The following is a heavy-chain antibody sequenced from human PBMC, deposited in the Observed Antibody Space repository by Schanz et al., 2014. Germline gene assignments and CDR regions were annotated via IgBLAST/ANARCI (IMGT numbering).Heavy chain of an antibody. J-gene: IGHJ6*02. CDR1: GFSFSNYA. CDR2: ISGFGTGA. V-gene: IGHV3-23*04. Sequence: VQLEESGGGVVQPGGSLRLSCAASGFSFSNYALVWVRQPPGKGLEWISGISGFGTGAYYADSVKGRFSISRDNSKNTQYLQMASLRAEDTVVYYCAKSGYCGKASCYQYNYYGLDVWGQGTTVTVSS. CDR3: AKSGYCGKASCYQYNYYGLDV. D-gene: IGHD2-2*01.